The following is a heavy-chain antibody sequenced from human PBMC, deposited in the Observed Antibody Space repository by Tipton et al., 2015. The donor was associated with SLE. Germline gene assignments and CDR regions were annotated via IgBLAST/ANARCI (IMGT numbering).Heavy chain of an antibody. Sequence: QSGPEVKKPGASVKVSCKASGYPFIGYYLHWVRQAPGQGLEWMGWISPYKGNTNYAQKFQDRLIMTTDTSTSTAYMELRSLRPDDSATYYCARDPHELWNGYWWDLWGQGTPVTVSS. CDR2: ISPYKGNT. J-gene: IGHJ4*02. D-gene: IGHD3-3*01. V-gene: IGHV1-18*04. CDR1: GYPFIGYY. CDR3: ARDPHELWNGYWWDL.